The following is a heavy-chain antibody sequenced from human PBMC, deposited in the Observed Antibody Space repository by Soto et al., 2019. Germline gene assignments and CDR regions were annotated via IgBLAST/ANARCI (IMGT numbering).Heavy chain of an antibody. J-gene: IGHJ6*02. Sequence: PSETLSLTCAVSGGSISIGGYSWSWIRQPPGKGLEWIGYIYHSGSTYYNPSLKSRVTISVDRSKNQFSLKLSSVTAADTAVYYCARGGQSLYYYYGMDVWGQGTTVTVSS. D-gene: IGHD6-25*01. CDR3: ARGGQSLYYYYGMDV. CDR2: IYHSGST. V-gene: IGHV4-30-2*01. CDR1: GGSISIGGYS.